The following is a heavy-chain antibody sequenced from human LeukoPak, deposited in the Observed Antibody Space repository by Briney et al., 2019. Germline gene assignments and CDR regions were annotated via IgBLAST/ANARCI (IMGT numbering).Heavy chain of an antibody. CDR2: ILHSGTT. J-gene: IGHJ3*02. D-gene: IGHD2-15*01. Sequence: SETLSLTCTVSGGSINSTPFFWAWIRQSPEKGLEWIGSILHSGTTYYSPSLKSRVAISVDTSKNQFSLKLSSVTAADTAVYYCASRYCSGGSCQYRDAFDIWGQGTMVTVSS. CDR3: ASRYCSGGSCQYRDAFDI. V-gene: IGHV4-39*07. CDR1: GGSINSTPFF.